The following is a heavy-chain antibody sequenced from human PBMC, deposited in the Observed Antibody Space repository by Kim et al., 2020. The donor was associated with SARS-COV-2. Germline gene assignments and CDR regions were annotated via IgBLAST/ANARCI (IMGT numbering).Heavy chain of an antibody. CDR1: GFSFSTYG. J-gene: IGHJ4*02. CDR2: ISNDGSSK. V-gene: IGHV3-30*18. D-gene: IGHD2-2*01. Sequence: GGSLRLSCAASGFSFSTYGMHWVRQAPGKGLEWVAVISNDGSSKYHADSVRGRFTTSRDNSKNTLYVQMNSLRAEDTAVYYCAKLHQSINPGDYWGQGTLVTVYS. CDR3: AKLHQSINPGDY.